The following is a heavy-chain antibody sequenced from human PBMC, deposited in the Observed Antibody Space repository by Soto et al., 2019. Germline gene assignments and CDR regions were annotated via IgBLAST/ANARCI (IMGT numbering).Heavy chain of an antibody. CDR1: GFTFSSHA. D-gene: IGHD4-17*01. CDR2: ISTNGDST. V-gene: IGHV3-64*01. Sequence: EVQLVESGGGLVQPGGSLRLSCAASGFTFSSHAMHWVRQAPGKGLEFVASISTNGDSTHYANSLTGRFSVSRDNSKNTVYLQMGRLRTEDMALYYCARDGVGDFSDSGYFDLWGRGNLVTVSS. J-gene: IGHJ2*01. CDR3: ARDGVGDFSDSGYFDL.